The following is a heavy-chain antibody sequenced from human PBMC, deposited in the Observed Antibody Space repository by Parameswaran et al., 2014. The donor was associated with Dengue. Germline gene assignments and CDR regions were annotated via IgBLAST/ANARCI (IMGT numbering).Heavy chain of an antibody. CDR2: IYYSGST. V-gene: IGHV4-4*02. Sequence: VRQAPGKGLEWIGEIYYSGSTYYNPSLKSRVTISVDTSKNQFSLKLSSVTAADTAVYYCARVVPAYYFDYWGQGTLVTVSS. J-gene: IGHJ4*02. CDR3: ARVVPAYYFDY.